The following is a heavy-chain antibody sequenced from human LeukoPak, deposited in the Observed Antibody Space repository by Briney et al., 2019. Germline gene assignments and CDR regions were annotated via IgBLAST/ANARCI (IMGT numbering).Heavy chain of an antibody. V-gene: IGHV3-30*18. Sequence: GGSLRLSCAASGFTFSSYGMHWVRQAPGKGLEWMAVISYDGGNKYYADSVKGRFTISRDNSKNTLYPQMNSLRAEDTAVYYCAKAVTAMVADYWGQGTLVTVSS. D-gene: IGHD5-18*01. J-gene: IGHJ4*02. CDR3: AKAVTAMVADY. CDR1: GFTFSSYG. CDR2: ISYDGGNK.